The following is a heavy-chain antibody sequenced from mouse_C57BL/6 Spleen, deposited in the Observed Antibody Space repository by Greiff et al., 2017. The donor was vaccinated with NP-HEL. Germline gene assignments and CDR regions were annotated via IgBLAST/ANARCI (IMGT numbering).Heavy chain of an antibody. CDR2: ISSGGSYT. V-gene: IGHV5-6*01. CDR1: GFTFSSYG. Sequence: EVMLVESGGDLVKPGGSLKLSCAASGFTFSSYGMSWVRQTPDKRLEWVATISSGGSYTYYPDSVKGRFTISRDNAKNTLYLQMSSLKSEDTAMYYCARLSTNYCSSPLSYDYWGQGTSVTVSS. J-gene: IGHJ4*01. CDR3: ARLSTNYCSSPLSYDY. D-gene: IGHD1-1*01.